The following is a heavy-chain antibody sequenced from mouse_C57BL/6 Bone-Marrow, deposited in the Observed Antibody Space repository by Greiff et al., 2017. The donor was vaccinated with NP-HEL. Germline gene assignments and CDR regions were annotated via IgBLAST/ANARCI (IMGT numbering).Heavy chain of an antibody. J-gene: IGHJ3*01. CDR1: GYTFTSYW. V-gene: IGHV1-69*01. CDR3: ARAYYYGSSPWFAY. CDR2: IDPSDSYP. D-gene: IGHD1-1*01. Sequence: QVQLQQPGAELVMPGASVKLSCKASGYTFTSYWMHWVKQRPGQGLEWIGEIDPSDSYPNYNQKFKGKSTLTVDKSSSTAYMQLSSLTSEDSAVYYCARAYYYGSSPWFAYWGQGTLVTVSA.